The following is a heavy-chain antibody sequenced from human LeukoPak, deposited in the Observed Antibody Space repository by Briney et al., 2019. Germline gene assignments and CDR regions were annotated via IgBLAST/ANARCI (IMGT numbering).Heavy chain of an antibody. CDR3: ATDMNAGTMIEGKSGWFDP. CDR2: FDPEDGET. V-gene: IGHV1-24*01. D-gene: IGHD3-22*01. J-gene: IGHJ5*02. CDR1: GYTLTELS. Sequence: ASVKVSCKVSGYTLTELSMHRGTQAPGKGLEWMGGFDPEDGETIYAQKFQGRVTMTEDTSTDPAYMELSSLRSEDTAVYYCATDMNAGTMIEGKSGWFDPWGQGTLVTVSS.